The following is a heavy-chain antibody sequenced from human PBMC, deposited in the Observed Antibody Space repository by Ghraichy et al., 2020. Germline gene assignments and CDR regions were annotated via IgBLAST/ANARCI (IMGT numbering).Heavy chain of an antibody. CDR3: ARGRGNNHADY. Sequence: SETLSLTCAVSGGSISSGGYSWSWIRQPPGKGLEWIGYIYHSGSTYYNPSLKSRVTISVDRSKNQFSLKLSSVTAADTAVYYCARGRGNNHADYWGQGTLVTVSS. D-gene: IGHD1/OR15-1a*01. CDR2: IYHSGST. CDR1: GGSISSGGYS. J-gene: IGHJ4*02. V-gene: IGHV4-30-2*01.